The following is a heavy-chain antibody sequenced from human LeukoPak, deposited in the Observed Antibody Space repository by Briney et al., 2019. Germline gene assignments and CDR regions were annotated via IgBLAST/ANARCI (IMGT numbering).Heavy chain of an antibody. V-gene: IGHV3-21*01. Sequence: GGSLRLSCAASGFTFSSYSMNWVRQAPGKGLEWVSSISSSSSYIYYADSVKGRFTISRDNAKNSLYLQMNSLRAEDTAAYYCARVVVITRDAFDLWGQGTMVTVSS. CDR3: ARVVVITRDAFDL. CDR2: ISSSSSYI. J-gene: IGHJ3*01. CDR1: GFTFSSYS. D-gene: IGHD3-22*01.